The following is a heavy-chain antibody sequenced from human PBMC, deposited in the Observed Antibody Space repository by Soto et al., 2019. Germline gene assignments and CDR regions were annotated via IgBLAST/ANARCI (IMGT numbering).Heavy chain of an antibody. D-gene: IGHD6-6*01. Sequence: QVQLVESGGGVVQPGRSLRLSCAASGFTFSSYGMHWVRQAPGKGLEWVAVISYDGSNKYYADSVKGRFTISRDNSKNTLYLQMNSLRAEDTAVYYCAKDFDISSSSYHEGKNWFDPWGQGTLVTVSS. CDR2: ISYDGSNK. CDR3: AKDFDISSSSYHEGKNWFDP. CDR1: GFTFSSYG. J-gene: IGHJ5*02. V-gene: IGHV3-30*18.